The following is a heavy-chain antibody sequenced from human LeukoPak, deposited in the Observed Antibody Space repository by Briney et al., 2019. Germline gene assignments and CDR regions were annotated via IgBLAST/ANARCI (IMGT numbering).Heavy chain of an antibody. J-gene: IGHJ4*02. CDR3: ARVSSPQMEQWLVRFDY. CDR2: IYTSGST. Sequence: PSETLSLTCTVSGGSISSYYWSWIRQPAGKGLEWIGRIYTSGSTNYNPSLKSRVTMSVDTSKNQFSLKLSSVTAADTAVYYCARVSSPQMEQWLVRFDYWGQGTLVTVSS. D-gene: IGHD6-19*01. V-gene: IGHV4-4*07. CDR1: GGSISSYY.